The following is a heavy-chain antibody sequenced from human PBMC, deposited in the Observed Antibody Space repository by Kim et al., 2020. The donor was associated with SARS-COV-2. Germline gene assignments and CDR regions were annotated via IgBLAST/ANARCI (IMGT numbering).Heavy chain of an antibody. J-gene: IGHJ6*02. D-gene: IGHD4-17*01. Sequence: DAGKGVFTITRDNSKNTLYLQMNSLRAEDTAVYYCARGGKNGAFPYGMDVWGQGTTVTVSS. V-gene: IGHV3-53*01. CDR3: ARGGKNGAFPYGMDV.